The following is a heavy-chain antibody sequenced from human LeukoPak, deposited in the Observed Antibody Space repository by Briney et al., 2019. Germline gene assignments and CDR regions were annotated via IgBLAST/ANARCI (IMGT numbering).Heavy chain of an antibody. CDR2: ISGSGGST. D-gene: IGHD3-22*01. J-gene: IGHJ4*02. V-gene: IGHV3-23*01. CDR3: AKSAYYDASGYYREYYFDY. Sequence: RGVFLRLSCVSSGFSFRNYAMSWVRQAPGKGLEWVSSISGSGGSTHYADSVKGRFTISRDKTKNTLYLQMNSLRAEDTAVYSCAKSAYYDASGYYREYYFDYWGQGTLVTVSS. CDR1: GFSFRNYA.